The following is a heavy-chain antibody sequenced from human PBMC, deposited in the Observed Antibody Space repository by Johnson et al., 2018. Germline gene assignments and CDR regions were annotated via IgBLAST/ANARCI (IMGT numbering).Heavy chain of an antibody. D-gene: IGHD2-8*01. CDR2: MNPNSGNT. CDR1: GYTFTSYD. Sequence: QVQLVQSGAEVKKPGASVKVSCKASGYTFTSYDINWVRQATGQGLEWMGWMNPNSGNTGYAQKLQGRVIMTSNTSIGTAYMELSSLRSEDTAVYYCARGHRFCTNGVCLNWFDPWGQGTLVTVSS. V-gene: IGHV1-8*01. J-gene: IGHJ5*02. CDR3: ARGHRFCTNGVCLNWFDP.